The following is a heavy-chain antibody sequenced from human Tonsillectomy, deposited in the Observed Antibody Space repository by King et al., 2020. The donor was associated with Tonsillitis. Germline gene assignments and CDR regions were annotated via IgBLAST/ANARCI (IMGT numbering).Heavy chain of an antibody. J-gene: IGHJ5*02. CDR3: ARFPTNYWGWFDP. CDR1: GDSFTNYW. Sequence: VQLVESGAEVKRPGESLKISCKGSGDSFTNYWIAWVRQMPGEGLEWMGMIFPGDSDTRYSPSFQGQVTMSADKSISTAYLQWSSLKASDTAIYYCARFPTNYWGWFDPWGQGTLVTVSS. V-gene: IGHV5-51*01. CDR2: IFPGDSDT. D-gene: IGHD2-8*01.